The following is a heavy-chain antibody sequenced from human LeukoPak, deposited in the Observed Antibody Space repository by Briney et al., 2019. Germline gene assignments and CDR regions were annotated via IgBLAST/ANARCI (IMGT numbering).Heavy chain of an antibody. V-gene: IGHV3-21*01. CDR2: ISSSSSYI. CDR3: AGYYYDSSGYYAHFDY. J-gene: IGHJ4*02. Sequence: KPGGSLRLSCAVSGFTFSSYSMNWVRQAPGKGLEWVSPISSSSSYIYYADSVKGRFTISRDNAKNSLYLQMNSLRAEDTAVYYCAGYYYDSSGYYAHFDYWGQGTLVTVSS. CDR1: GFTFSSYS. D-gene: IGHD3-22*01.